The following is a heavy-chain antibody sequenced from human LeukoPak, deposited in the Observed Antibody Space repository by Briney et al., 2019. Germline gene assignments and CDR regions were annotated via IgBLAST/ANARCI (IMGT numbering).Heavy chain of an antibody. CDR3: ARVVPTATASGMDV. J-gene: IGHJ6*02. V-gene: IGHV3-33*01. CDR1: GFTFGSYG. CDR2: IWYDGSNK. D-gene: IGHD2-2*01. Sequence: GGFLRLSCAASGFTFGSYGMHWVRRAPGKGLEWVSVIWYDGSNKYYADSVKGRFTISRDNSKNTLYLQMNSLRAEDTAVYYCARVVPTATASGMDVWGQGTTVTVSS.